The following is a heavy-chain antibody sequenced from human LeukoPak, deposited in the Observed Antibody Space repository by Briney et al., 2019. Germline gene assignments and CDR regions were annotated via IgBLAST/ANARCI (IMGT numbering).Heavy chain of an antibody. Sequence: PGGSLRLSCAASGFTFSSYWMSWVRQAPGKGLEWVANIKQDGSEKYYVDSVKGRFTISRDNAKNSLYLQMNSLRAEDTAVYYCAREVTSGSYGDQADYWGQGTLVTVSS. CDR3: AREVTSGSYGDQADY. CDR1: GFTFSSYW. J-gene: IGHJ4*02. V-gene: IGHV3-7*01. D-gene: IGHD1-26*01. CDR2: IKQDGSEK.